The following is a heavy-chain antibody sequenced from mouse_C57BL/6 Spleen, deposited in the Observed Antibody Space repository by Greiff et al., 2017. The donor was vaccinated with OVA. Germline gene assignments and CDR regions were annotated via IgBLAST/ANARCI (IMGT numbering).Heavy chain of an antibody. CDR1: GYTFTSYW. Sequence: VQLQQSGAELVKPGASVKLSCKASGYTFTSYWMHWVKQRPGQGLEWIGMIHPNSGSTNYNEKFKSKATLTVDKSSSTAYMQLSSLTSEDSAVYYCARPYGNPWFAYWGQGTLVTVSA. CDR2: IHPNSGST. D-gene: IGHD2-1*01. CDR3: ARPYGNPWFAY. J-gene: IGHJ3*01. V-gene: IGHV1-64*01.